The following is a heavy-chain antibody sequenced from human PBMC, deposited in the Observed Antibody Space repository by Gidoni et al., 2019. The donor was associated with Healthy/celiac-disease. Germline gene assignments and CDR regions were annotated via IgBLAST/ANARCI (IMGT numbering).Heavy chain of an antibody. D-gene: IGHD3-22*01. Sequence: QVQLQESGPGLVKPSETLSLICAVSGYSISSGYYWGWIRQPPGKGLGGIGSIYHSGNTYYNPSLKSRVTLSVDTSKNQFSLKLSSVAAADTAVYYCARWAYYYDSSGYSYNWFDPWGQGTLVTVSS. CDR1: GYSISSGYY. V-gene: IGHV4-38-2*01. CDR2: IYHSGNT. J-gene: IGHJ5*02. CDR3: ARWAYYYDSSGYSYNWFDP.